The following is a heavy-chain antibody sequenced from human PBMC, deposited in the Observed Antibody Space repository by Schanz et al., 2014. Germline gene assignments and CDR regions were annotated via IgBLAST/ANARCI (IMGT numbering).Heavy chain of an antibody. V-gene: IGHV3-30*02. CDR1: GFTFSSHA. CDR2: IRYDGSNQ. Sequence: QVQLVESGGGVVQPGRSLRLSCAASGFTFSSHALHWVRRAPGKGLEWVAFIRYDGSNQYYADSVKGRFTISRDNSKNTLSLQMNSLRTEDTAVYFCAKSYDTSGYSGFDYWGQGTLVTVSS. CDR3: AKSYDTSGYSGFDY. D-gene: IGHD3-22*01. J-gene: IGHJ4*02.